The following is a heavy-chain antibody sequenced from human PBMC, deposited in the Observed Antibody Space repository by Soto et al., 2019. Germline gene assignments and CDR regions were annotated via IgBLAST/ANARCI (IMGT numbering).Heavy chain of an antibody. CDR2: IDPSDSQT. V-gene: IGHV5-10-1*01. Sequence: GEPLKISWKGSGYSFAGYWITWVRQKPGKGLEWMGRIDPSDSQTYYSPSFRGHVTISVTKSITTVFLQWSSLRASDTAMYYCARQIYDSDTGPNFQYYFDSWGQGTPVTVHS. D-gene: IGHD3-22*01. J-gene: IGHJ4*02. CDR1: GYSFAGYW. CDR3: ARQIYDSDTGPNFQYYFDS.